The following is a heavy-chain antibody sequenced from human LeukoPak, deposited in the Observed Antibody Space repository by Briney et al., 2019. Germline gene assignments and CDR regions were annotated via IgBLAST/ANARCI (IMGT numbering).Heavy chain of an antibody. V-gene: IGHV3-66*01. D-gene: IGHD3-10*01. CDR2: IYSGGST. CDR1: GFIFTDYW. Sequence: GSLRLSCAASGFIFTDYWMNWVRQAPGKGLEWVSVIYSGGSTYYADSVKGRFTISRDNSKNTLYLQMNSLRAEDTAVYYCARDAGSSLWFDPWGQGTLVTVSS. J-gene: IGHJ5*02. CDR3: ARDAGSSLWFDP.